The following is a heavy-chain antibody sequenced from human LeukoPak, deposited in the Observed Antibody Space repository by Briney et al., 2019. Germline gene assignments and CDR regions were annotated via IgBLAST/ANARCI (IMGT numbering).Heavy chain of an antibody. CDR3: AKSPRWSDPNWFDP. CDR1: GFTSSNYA. D-gene: IGHD4-23*01. Sequence: GGSLRLSCEASGFTSSNYAMSWVRQAPGNGVEWAPAISGSGSSTDYADSVKGRFTISRDNSKNTLYLQMNSLRAEDTAVYYCAKSPRWSDPNWFDPWGQGTLVTVSS. J-gene: IGHJ5*02. V-gene: IGHV3-23*01. CDR2: ISGSGSST.